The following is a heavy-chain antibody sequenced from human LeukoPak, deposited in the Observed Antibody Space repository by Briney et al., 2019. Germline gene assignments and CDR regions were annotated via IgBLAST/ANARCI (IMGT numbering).Heavy chain of an antibody. CDR1: GGSFSGYY. V-gene: IGHV4-34*01. D-gene: IGHD3-10*01. CDR2: INHSGST. J-gene: IGHJ4*02. CDR3: ARQTGSGRFTLP. Sequence: SETLSLTCAVYGGSFSGYYWSWIRQPPGKGLEWIGEINHSGSTNYNPSLKSRVTISVDTSKNQFSLKLSSVTATDTAMYYCARQTGSGRFTLPGGQGTLVTVSS.